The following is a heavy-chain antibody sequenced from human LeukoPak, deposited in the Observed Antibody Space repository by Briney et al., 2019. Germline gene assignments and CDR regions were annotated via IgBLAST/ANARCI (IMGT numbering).Heavy chain of an antibody. CDR3: ARQRIAAAAPFDY. D-gene: IGHD6-13*01. J-gene: IGHJ4*02. V-gene: IGHV4-39*01. CDR1: GGSISSGSYY. CDR2: IYYSGST. Sequence: KPSETLSLTCTVSGGSISSGSYYWGWIRQPPGQGLEWIGSIYYSGSTYYNPSLKSRVTISVDTSKNQFSLKLSSVTAADTAVYYCARQRIAAAAPFDYWGQGTLVTVSS.